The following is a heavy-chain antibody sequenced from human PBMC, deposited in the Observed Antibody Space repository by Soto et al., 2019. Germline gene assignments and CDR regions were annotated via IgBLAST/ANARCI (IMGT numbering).Heavy chain of an antibody. CDR2: ISYDGSNK. D-gene: IGHD6-13*01. CDR1: GFTFSSYG. V-gene: IGHV3-30*18. J-gene: IGHJ4*02. Sequence: GGSLRLSCAASGFTFSSYGMHWVRQAPGKGLEWVAGISYDGSNKYYADSVRGRFTISRDNSKNTLYLQMNSLRAEDTAVYYCAKISQQEPFDYWGQGTLLTVSS. CDR3: AKISQQEPFDY.